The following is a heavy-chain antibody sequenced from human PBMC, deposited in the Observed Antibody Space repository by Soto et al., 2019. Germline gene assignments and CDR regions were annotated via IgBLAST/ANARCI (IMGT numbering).Heavy chain of an antibody. Sequence: ASVKVSCKVSGYTLTELSMHWVRQAPGKGLEWMGGFDPEDGETIYAQKFQGRVTVTEDTSTDTAYMELSSLRSEDTAVYYCATADLYGDYFDYWGQGTLVTVSS. CDR2: FDPEDGET. D-gene: IGHD4-17*01. CDR3: ATADLYGDYFDY. J-gene: IGHJ4*02. CDR1: GYTLTELS. V-gene: IGHV1-24*01.